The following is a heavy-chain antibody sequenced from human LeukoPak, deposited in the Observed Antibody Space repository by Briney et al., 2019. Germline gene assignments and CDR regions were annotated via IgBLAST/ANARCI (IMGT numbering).Heavy chain of an antibody. CDR2: IYYSGST. CDR1: GGSISSYY. D-gene: IGHD3-22*01. CDR3: ATTYYYDSSGYYYHPPYFDY. V-gene: IGHV4-59*01. Sequence: SETLSFTCTVSGGSISSYYWSWIRQPPGKGLEWIGYIYYSGSTNYNPSLKSRVTISVDTSKNQFSLKLSSVTAADTAVYYCATTYYYDSSGYYYHPPYFDYWGQGTLVTVSS. J-gene: IGHJ4*02.